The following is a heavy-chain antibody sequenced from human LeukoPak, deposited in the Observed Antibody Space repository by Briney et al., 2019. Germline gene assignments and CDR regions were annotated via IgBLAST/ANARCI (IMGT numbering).Heavy chain of an antibody. J-gene: IGHJ4*02. CDR2: ISGSGGST. D-gene: IGHD5-12*01. Sequence: PGGSLRLSCAASGFTFSSYAMSWVRQAPGKGLEWVPAISGSGGSTYYADSVKGRFTISRDNSKNTLYLQMNSLRAEDTAVYYCAKDRHSGYDFDYWGQGTLVTVSS. V-gene: IGHV3-23*01. CDR3: AKDRHSGYDFDY. CDR1: GFTFSSYA.